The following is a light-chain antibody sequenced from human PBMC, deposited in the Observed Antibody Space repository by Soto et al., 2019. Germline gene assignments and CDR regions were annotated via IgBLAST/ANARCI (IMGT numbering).Light chain of an antibody. CDR3: QDTFFTPTP. Sequence: SLSAAVGDRVTITCRASQSISSFLTWYQQKAGKPPKLLIYAASSLQSGVPSRFSGSGSGTDFTLIISILQAEDGTSDCCQDTFFTPTPFGHGSKAAI. CDR2: AAS. V-gene: IGKV1-39*01. J-gene: IGKJ1*01. CDR1: QSISSF.